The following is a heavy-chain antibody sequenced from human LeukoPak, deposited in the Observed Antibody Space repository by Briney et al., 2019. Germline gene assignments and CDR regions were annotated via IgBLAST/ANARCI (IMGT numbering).Heavy chain of an antibody. D-gene: IGHD2-2*01. J-gene: IGHJ6*03. CDR1: GFTFSSYA. CDR3: AKDLYCSSTSCYMDA. CDR2: ISTRISTI. Sequence: PGGSLRLSCAASGFTFSSYAMHWVPQAPGKGLECVSYISTRISTIFHADSVKGRFTISRDNSKNTPYLQMNSLRAEDTAVYYCAKDLYCSSTSCYMDAWGKGTTVTVSS. V-gene: IGHV3-48*01.